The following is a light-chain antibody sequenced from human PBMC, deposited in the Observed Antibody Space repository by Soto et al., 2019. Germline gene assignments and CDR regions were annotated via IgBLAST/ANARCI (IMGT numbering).Light chain of an antibody. V-gene: IGLV4-69*01. J-gene: IGLJ2*01. Sequence: QSVLTQSPSASASLGASVKLTCTLSSGHSSYAIAWHQQQPEKGPQYLMKLNSDGSHSKGDGIPDRFSGSSSGAERYLTISSLQSEDEADYYCQTWDTAIHVLFGGGTKLTVL. CDR3: QTWDTAIHVL. CDR2: LNSDGSH. CDR1: SGHSSYA.